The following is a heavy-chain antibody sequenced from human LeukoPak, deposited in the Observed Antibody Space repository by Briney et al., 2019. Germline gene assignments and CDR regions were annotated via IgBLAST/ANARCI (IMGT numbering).Heavy chain of an antibody. J-gene: IGHJ6*03. V-gene: IGHV1-8*01. CDR1: GYTFTSYD. CDR2: MNPNSGNT. D-gene: IGHD2-2*01. Sequence: ASVKVSCKASGYTFTSYDINWVRQATGQGLEWMGWMNPNSGNTGYAQKFQGRVTMTRNTSISTAYMELSSQRSEDTAVYYCARGRVVPAAIYYYYYYMDVWGKGTTVTVSS. CDR3: ARGRVVPAAIYYYYYYMDV.